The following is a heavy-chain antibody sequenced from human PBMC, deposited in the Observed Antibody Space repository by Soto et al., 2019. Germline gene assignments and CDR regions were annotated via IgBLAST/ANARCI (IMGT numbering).Heavy chain of an antibody. J-gene: IGHJ3*02. CDR3: ARPRPCGVLVAFDI. CDR2: VYYTGRT. CDR1: GDSISSNTYY. D-gene: IGHD2-21*01. V-gene: IGHV4-39*01. Sequence: SETLSLTCSVSGDSISSNTYYWGWIRQPPGKGLEWIGNVYYTGRTFYNPSLKSRVSISVDTSSHKFSLRMTSVTAADTAVYYCARPRPCGVLVAFDIWGQGTLVTVSS.